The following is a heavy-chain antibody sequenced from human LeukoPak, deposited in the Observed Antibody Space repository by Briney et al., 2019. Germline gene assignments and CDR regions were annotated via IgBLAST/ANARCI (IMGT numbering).Heavy chain of an antibody. V-gene: IGHV1-46*01. Sequence: EASVKVSCKVSGHTVTELSMHWVRQAPGRGLEWMGIINPSGGSTSYAQKFQGRVTMTRDTSTSTVYMELSSLRSEDTAVYYCARVSSGWYFFDYWGQGTLVTVSS. CDR3: ARVSSGWYFFDY. J-gene: IGHJ4*02. CDR2: INPSGGST. CDR1: GHTVTELS. D-gene: IGHD6-19*01.